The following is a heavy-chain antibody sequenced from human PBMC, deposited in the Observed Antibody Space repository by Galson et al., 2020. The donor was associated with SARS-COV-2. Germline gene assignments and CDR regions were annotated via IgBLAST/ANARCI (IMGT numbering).Heavy chain of an antibody. D-gene: IGHD4-4*01. Sequence: SETLSLTCTVSGGSISSSSYYWGWIRQPPGKGLEWIGSIYYSGSTYYNPSLKSRVTISVDTSKNQFSLKLSSVTAADTAVYYCARPRFSYSGWFDPWGQGTLVTVSS. CDR2: IYYSGST. CDR3: ARPRFSYSGWFDP. CDR1: GGSISSSSYY. J-gene: IGHJ5*02. V-gene: IGHV4-39*01.